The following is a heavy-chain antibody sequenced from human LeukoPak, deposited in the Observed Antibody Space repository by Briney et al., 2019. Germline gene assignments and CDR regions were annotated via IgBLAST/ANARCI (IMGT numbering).Heavy chain of an antibody. CDR1: GYSFTNFD. CDR3: ARGPQWRGDYYYMDV. Sequence: ASVTVSCKASGYSFTNFDINGVPQAPGQGLEWMGWMNSNSGNKGYAKKFQGRVTMTMNTSITTAYMELSSLRSEDTAVYYCARGPQWRGDYYYMDVWGRGTTVTVSS. V-gene: IGHV1-8*01. CDR2: MNSNSGNK. D-gene: IGHD6-19*01. J-gene: IGHJ6*03.